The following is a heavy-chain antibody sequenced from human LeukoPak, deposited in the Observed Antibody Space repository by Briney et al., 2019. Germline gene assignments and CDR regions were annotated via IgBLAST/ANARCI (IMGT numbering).Heavy chain of an antibody. Sequence: TSVKVSCKASGFTFTSSAVRWVRQARGQRLEWIGWIVVGSGNTNYAQKFQERVTITRDMSTSTAYMELSSLRSEDTAVYYCAADGGYQLLRHYYYGMDVWGKGTTVTVSS. CDR1: GFTFTSSA. CDR3: AADGGYQLLRHYYYGMDV. D-gene: IGHD2-2*01. V-gene: IGHV1-58*01. CDR2: IVVGSGNT. J-gene: IGHJ6*04.